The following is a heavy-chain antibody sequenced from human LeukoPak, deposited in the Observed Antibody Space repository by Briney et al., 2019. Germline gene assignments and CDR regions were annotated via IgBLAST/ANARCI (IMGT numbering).Heavy chain of an antibody. Sequence: SQTLSLTCTVSGGSISSGSYYWSWIRQPPGKGLEWIGYIYYSGSTNYNPSLKSRVTISVDTSKNQFSLKLSSVTAADTAVYYCARGDYYDSNFDYWGQGTLVTVSS. D-gene: IGHD3-22*01. CDR2: IYYSGST. V-gene: IGHV4-61*01. CDR3: ARGDYYDSNFDY. CDR1: GGSISSGSYY. J-gene: IGHJ4*02.